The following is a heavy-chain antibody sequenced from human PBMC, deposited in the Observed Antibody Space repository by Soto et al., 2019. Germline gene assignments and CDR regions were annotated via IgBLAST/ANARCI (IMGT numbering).Heavy chain of an antibody. CDR2: ISSSGSTI. CDR3: ATLWRYSYGERVDY. V-gene: IGHV3-48*03. CDR1: GFTCSSYE. D-gene: IGHD5-18*01. Sequence: AGGSLRLCCAASGFTCSSYEMNWVRQARGKGLEWVSYISSSGSTIYYADSVKGRFTISRDNAKNSLYLQMNSLRAEDTAVYYCATLWRYSYGERVDYGGPGTLVTVSS. J-gene: IGHJ4*02.